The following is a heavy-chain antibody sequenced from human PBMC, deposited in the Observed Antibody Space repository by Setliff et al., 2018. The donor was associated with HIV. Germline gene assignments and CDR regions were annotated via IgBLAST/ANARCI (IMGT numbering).Heavy chain of an antibody. CDR3: AKCSGRFGVVTWFDS. CDR2: IDHSGRS. CDR1: GGSISSLY. D-gene: IGHD3-10*02. V-gene: IGHV4-59*04. Sequence: SETLSLTCTVSGGSISSLYWSWIRQPPGKGLEWIGEIDHSGRSNYNPSLKSRVLMAIDASKSQISLNLTSISAADTAVYYCAKCSGRFGVVTWFDSWGHGMLVTVSS. J-gene: IGHJ5*01.